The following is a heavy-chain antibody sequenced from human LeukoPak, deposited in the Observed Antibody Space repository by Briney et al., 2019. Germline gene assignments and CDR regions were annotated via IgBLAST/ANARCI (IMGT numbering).Heavy chain of an antibody. D-gene: IGHD6-13*01. CDR1: GFTFSSYS. CDR3: AKARIAAAGTGAFDV. Sequence: GGSLRLSCAASGFTFSSYSMNWVRQAPGKGLEWVSAFSASDGSAQYAESVKGRFTISRDNYKNSLYLQMNSLRDEDTAIYYCAKARIAAAGTGAFDVWGQGTMVTVSS. V-gene: IGHV3-23*01. J-gene: IGHJ3*01. CDR2: FSASDGSA.